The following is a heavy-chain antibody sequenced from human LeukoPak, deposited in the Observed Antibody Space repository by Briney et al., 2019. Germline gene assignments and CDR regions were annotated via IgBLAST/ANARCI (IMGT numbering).Heavy chain of an antibody. CDR1: GFTLSHFG. D-gene: IGHD3-3*01. Sequence: QPGGSLRLACAASGFTLSHFGMNWVRQAPGKGLEWISYISSSSTTIYYADSVKGRFAISRDNAKNSLSLQMSSLRAEDTAVYYCARNDYDFWSGYHYWGQGTLVTVSS. CDR3: ARNDYDFWSGYHY. CDR2: ISSSSTTI. V-gene: IGHV3-48*04. J-gene: IGHJ4*02.